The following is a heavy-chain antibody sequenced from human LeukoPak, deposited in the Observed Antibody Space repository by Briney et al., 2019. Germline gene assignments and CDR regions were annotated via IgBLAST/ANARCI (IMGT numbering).Heavy chain of an antibody. V-gene: IGHV3-30*09. CDR2: ILIDGTKK. D-gene: IGHD1-26*01. CDR1: GFTFSSYA. Sequence: GRSLRLSCAASGFTFSSYAIQWVRQAPGKGLEWVALILIDGTKKYYADSVKGRFAISRDNSKNTLYLQMNSLRAEDTAVYYCAKGELPYGNWGQGTLVTVSS. CDR3: AKGELPYGN. J-gene: IGHJ4*02.